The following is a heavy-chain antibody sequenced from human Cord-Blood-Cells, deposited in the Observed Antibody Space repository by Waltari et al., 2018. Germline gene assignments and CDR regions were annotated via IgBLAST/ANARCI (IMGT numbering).Heavy chain of an antibody. CDR1: GYTFTGYY. CDR2: INPNSGGT. D-gene: IGHD6-13*01. J-gene: IGHJ5*02. V-gene: IGHV1-2*04. Sequence: QVQLVQSGAEVKKPGASVKVSCKASGYTFTGYYMHLVRHAPGQGLEWMGWINPNSGGTNYAQKFQGWVTMTRDTSISTAYMELSRLRSDDTAVYYCARARGIAAAGSWFDPWGQGTLVTVSS. CDR3: ARARGIAAAGSWFDP.